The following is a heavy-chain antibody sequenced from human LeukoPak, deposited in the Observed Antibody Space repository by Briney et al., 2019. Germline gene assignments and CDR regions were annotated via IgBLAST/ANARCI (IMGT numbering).Heavy chain of an antibody. CDR2: INPNSGGT. CDR3: ARGGRDILTGYYTDFYYGMDV. V-gene: IGHV1-2*06. D-gene: IGHD3-9*01. CDR1: GYTFTGYY. J-gene: IGHJ6*02. Sequence: ASVRVSRKASGYTFTGYYMHWVRQAPGQGLEWMGRINPNSGGTNSAQKFQGRVTMTRDTSISTAYMELSRLRSDDTAVYYCARGGRDILTGYYTDFYYGMDVWGQGTTVTVSS.